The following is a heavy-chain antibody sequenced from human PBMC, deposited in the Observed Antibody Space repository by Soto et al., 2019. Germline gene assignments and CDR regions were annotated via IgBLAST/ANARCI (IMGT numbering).Heavy chain of an antibody. V-gene: IGHV3-53*01. CDR3: ARDRRTGFYGYYYYGMDV. D-gene: IGHD3-10*01. CDR2: IYSGGST. CDR1: GFTVSSNY. Sequence: PGGSLRLSCAASGFTVSSNYMSWVRQAPGKGLEWVSVIYSGGSTYYADSVKGRFTISRDNSKNTLYLQMNSLRAEDTAVYYCARDRRTGFYGYYYYGMDVWGQGTTVTVSS. J-gene: IGHJ6*02.